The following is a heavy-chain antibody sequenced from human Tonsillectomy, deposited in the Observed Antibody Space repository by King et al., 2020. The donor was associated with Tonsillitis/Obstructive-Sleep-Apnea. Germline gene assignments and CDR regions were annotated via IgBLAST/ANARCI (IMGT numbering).Heavy chain of an antibody. Sequence: TLQESGPTLVKPTQTLTLTCTFSGFSLSTSGVGVGWIRQPPGKALEWLALIYWDDDKRYSPSLKSRPTTTKDTSKNQVVLTMTNLDPGDTATYYCAHSGYCNSTSCHSWFDPWGQGTRVTVSS. V-gene: IGHV2-5*02. J-gene: IGHJ5*02. CDR3: AHSGYCNSTSCHSWFDP. CDR2: IYWDDDK. CDR1: GFSLSTSGVG. D-gene: IGHD2-2*02.